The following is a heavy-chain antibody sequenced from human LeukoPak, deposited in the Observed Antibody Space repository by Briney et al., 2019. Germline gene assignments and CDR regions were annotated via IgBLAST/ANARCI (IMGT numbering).Heavy chain of an antibody. CDR1: GGSISSYY. D-gene: IGHD2-21*02. J-gene: IGHJ4*02. CDR3: ARGVTAYPYYFDY. V-gene: IGHV4-59*01. Sequence: SETLSLTCTVSGGSISSYYWSWIRQPPGKGLEWIGYIYYSGSTNYNPSLKSRVTISVDMSKHQFSLKLSSVTAADTAVYYCARGVTAYPYYFDYWGQGTLVTVSS. CDR2: IYYSGST.